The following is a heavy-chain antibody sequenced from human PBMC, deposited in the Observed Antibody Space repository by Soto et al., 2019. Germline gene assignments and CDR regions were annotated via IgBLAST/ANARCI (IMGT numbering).Heavy chain of an antibody. Sequence: GASVKVSCKASGGTFSSYTISWVRQAPGQGLEWMGRIIPILGIANYAQKFQGRVTITANKSTSTAYMELSSLRSEDTAVYYCARGEPARERVVTANPPYYYYGMDVWGQGTTVTVSS. J-gene: IGHJ6*02. CDR3: ARGEPARERVVTANPPYYYYGMDV. V-gene: IGHV1-69*02. D-gene: IGHD2-21*02. CDR1: GGTFSSYT. CDR2: IIPILGIA.